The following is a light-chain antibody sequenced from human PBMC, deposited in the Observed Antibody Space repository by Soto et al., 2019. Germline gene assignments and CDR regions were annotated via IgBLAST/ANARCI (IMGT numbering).Light chain of an antibody. J-gene: IGLJ2*01. CDR3: SSYTSSNTVL. CDR2: DVN. Sequence: QSALTQPASVSGSPGQSITISCTGTSSDVGGYSYVSWYQQHPGKAPKLMIYDVNNRPSGVSNRFSGSKSGNTASLTISGLQAEDEADYYCSSYTSSNTVLFGGGTKLTVL. CDR1: SSDVGGYSY. V-gene: IGLV2-14*01.